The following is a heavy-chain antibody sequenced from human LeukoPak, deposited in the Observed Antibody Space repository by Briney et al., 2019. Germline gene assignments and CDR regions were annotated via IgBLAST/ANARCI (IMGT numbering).Heavy chain of an antibody. Sequence: GGSLRLSCAASGFTFSTYNMNWVRQAPGKGLEWVSAISRSSTYIYYADSVKGRFTISRDNAKNSLYLQMNSLRAEDTAVYYCARGHCSTTSCYTGYFYSMDVWGKGTTVTVSS. V-gene: IGHV3-21*01. J-gene: IGHJ6*03. CDR1: GFTFSTYN. D-gene: IGHD2-2*02. CDR2: ISRSSTYI. CDR3: ARGHCSTTSCYTGYFYSMDV.